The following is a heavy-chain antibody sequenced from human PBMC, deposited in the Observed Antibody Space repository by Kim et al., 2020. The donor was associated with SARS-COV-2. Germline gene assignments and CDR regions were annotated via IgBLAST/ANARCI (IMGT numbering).Heavy chain of an antibody. CDR2: IYSGGST. CDR3: AGGDYHTPPTPQNDY. J-gene: IGHJ4*02. D-gene: IGHD3-22*01. Sequence: SETLSLTCTVSGGSISTYYWSWIRHPAGKGLEWIGRIYSGGSTNYNPSLKSRVTMSVDTSKNQFSLKLSSVTAADTAVYYCAGGDYHTPPTPQNDYWGQGTLVTVSS. CDR1: GGSISTYY. V-gene: IGHV4-4*07.